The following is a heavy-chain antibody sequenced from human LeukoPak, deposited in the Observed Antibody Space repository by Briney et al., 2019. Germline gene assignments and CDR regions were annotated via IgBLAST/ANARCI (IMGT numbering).Heavy chain of an antibody. CDR2: IIPIFGTA. CDR1: GYTFTSYD. V-gene: IGHV1-69*13. D-gene: IGHD3-22*01. J-gene: IGHJ4*02. Sequence: ASVKVSCKASGYTFTSYDINWVRQAPGQGLEWMGGIIPIFGTANYAQKFQGRVTITADESTSTAYMELSSLRSEDTAVYYCARNYYYDSSGYGDWGQGTLVTVSS. CDR3: ARNYYYDSSGYGD.